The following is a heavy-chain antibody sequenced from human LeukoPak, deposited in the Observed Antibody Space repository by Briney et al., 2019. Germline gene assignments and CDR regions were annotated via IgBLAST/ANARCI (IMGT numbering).Heavy chain of an antibody. CDR2: IYYSGST. CDR3: ARPQRWLQFYDY. D-gene: IGHD5-24*01. Sequence: SETLSLTCTVSGDSISYYYWSWIRQPPGKGLEWIGYIYYSGSTNYNPSLKSRVTISVDTSKNQFSLRLSSVTAADTAVYYCARPQRWLQFYDYWGQGTLVTVSS. J-gene: IGHJ4*02. CDR1: GDSISYYY. V-gene: IGHV4-59*12.